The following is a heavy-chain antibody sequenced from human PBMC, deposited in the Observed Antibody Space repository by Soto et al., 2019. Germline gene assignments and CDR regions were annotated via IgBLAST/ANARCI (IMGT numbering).Heavy chain of an antibody. CDR3: ASPWYYDFLSDYSLSHAIDI. D-gene: IGHD3-3*01. CDR2: ISYDGSNK. CDR1: GFTFSSYA. Sequence: GGSLRLSCAASGFTFSSYAMHWVRQAPGKGLEWVAVISYDGSNKYYADSVKGRFTISRDNSKNTLYLQMNSLRAEDTAVYYCASPWYYDFLSDYSLSHAIDIWGQGTMVTVSS. J-gene: IGHJ3*02. V-gene: IGHV3-30-3*01.